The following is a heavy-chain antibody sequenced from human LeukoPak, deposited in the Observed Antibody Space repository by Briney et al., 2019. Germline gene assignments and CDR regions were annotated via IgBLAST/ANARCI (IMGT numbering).Heavy chain of an antibody. V-gene: IGHV4-39*07. CDR3: ARRYYYDSSGYYSNRTDAFDI. Sequence: SETLSLTCTVSGGSISSGGYYWSWIRQPPGKGLEWIGEINHSGSTNYNPSLKSRVTISVDTSKNQFSLKLSSVTAADTAVYYCARRYYYDSSGYYSNRTDAFDIWGQGTMVTVSS. D-gene: IGHD3-22*01. J-gene: IGHJ3*02. CDR2: INHSGST. CDR1: GGSISSGGYY.